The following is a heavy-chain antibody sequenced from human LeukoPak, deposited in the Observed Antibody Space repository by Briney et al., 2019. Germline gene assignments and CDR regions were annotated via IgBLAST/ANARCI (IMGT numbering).Heavy chain of an antibody. J-gene: IGHJ4*02. D-gene: IGHD5-18*01. CDR1: GFTFSSYW. CDR2: INSDGSST. CDR3: ARDRGYTFDC. V-gene: IGHV3-74*01. Sequence: PGGSLRLSCAASGFTFSSYWMHWVCQAPGKGLVWVSHINSDGSSTSYADSVKGRFTISRDNAKNTLSLQMNSLRAEDTAVYYCARDRGYTFDCWGQGTLVT.